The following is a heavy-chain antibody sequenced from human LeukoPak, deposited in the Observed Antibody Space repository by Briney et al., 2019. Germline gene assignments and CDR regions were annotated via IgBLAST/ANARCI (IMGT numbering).Heavy chain of an antibody. J-gene: IGHJ6*03. D-gene: IGHD5-18*01. CDR1: GYTFTGYY. CDR2: INPNSGGT. Sequence: ASVKVSCKASGYTFTGYYMHWVRQAPGQGLEWMGWINPNSGGTNYAQKFQGRVTMTRDTSISTAYMELRRLRSDDTAVYYCARGAKCGSWDRGYSYGYDGNALSCEYYMDVWGKGTTVTVSS. CDR3: ARGAKCGSWDRGYSYGYDGNALSCEYYMDV. V-gene: IGHV1-2*02.